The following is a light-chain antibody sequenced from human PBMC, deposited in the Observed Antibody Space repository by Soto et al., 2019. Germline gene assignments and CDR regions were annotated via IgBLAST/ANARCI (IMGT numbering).Light chain of an antibody. J-gene: IGKJ1*01. CDR2: DAS. CDR1: QVVNNNL. Sequence: EIVLTHSPGTLSLSPGERATLSCRASQVVNNNLLAWYQQKPGQAPRLVIYDASSRATGIPDRFSASGSGTDFTLTISRLEPDDFAVYYCQQYSSSPLTFGQGTKVEI. CDR3: QQYSSSPLT. V-gene: IGKV3-20*01.